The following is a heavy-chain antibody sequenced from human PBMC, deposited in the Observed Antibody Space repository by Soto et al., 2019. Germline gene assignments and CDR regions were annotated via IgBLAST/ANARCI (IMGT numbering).Heavy chain of an antibody. CDR2: INHSGST. D-gene: IGHD4-4*01. CDR1: GGSFSGYY. J-gene: IGHJ4*02. CDR3: ARNLRGVTIFFDY. V-gene: IGHV4-34*01. Sequence: SETLSLTCAVYGGSFSGYYWSWIRQPPGKGLEWIGYINHSGSTNYNPSLKSRVSISVDTSKNQFSLKMRSVTAADTAIYHGARNLRGVTIFFDYWRPGALVTVSS.